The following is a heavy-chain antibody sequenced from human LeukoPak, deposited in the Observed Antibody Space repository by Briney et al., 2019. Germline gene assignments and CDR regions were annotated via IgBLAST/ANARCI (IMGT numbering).Heavy chain of an antibody. CDR3: ASAYSSSWLGDAFDI. CDR2: ISSSGSTI. CDR1: GFTFSSYS. Sequence: PGGSLRLSCAASGFTFSSYSMNWVRQAPGKGLEWVSYISSSGSTIYYADSVKGRFTISRDNAKNSLYLQMNSLRAEDTAVYYCASAYSSSWLGDAFDIWGQGTMVTVSS. J-gene: IGHJ3*02. D-gene: IGHD6-13*01. V-gene: IGHV3-48*04.